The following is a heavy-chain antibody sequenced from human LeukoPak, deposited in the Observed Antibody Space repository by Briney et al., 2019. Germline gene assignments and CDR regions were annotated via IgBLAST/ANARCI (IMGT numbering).Heavy chain of an antibody. CDR1: GGTFSSYT. Sequence: SVRLSLNSSGGTFSSYTNSRVRQAPGPGREWMGRIIPILGIANYAQKFQGRVTITADKSTSTAYMELSSLRSEDTAVYHCAREGAAPGGMDVWGQGTTVTVS. V-gene: IGHV1-69*04. D-gene: IGHD6-6*01. CDR2: IIPILGIA. J-gene: IGHJ6*02. CDR3: AREGAAPGGMDV.